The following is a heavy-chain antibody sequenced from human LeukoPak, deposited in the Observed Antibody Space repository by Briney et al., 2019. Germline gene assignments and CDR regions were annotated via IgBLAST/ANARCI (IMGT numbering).Heavy chain of an antibody. V-gene: IGHV4-61*01. CDR3: ARMYSSSWYLDY. D-gene: IGHD6-13*01. CDR1: GCSFSSGSYN. Sequence: SETLSLTCTVSGCSFSSGSYNWSWIRQPTGKGLEWIGYIYYSGSTNYNPSLKSRVTISVDTSKNQFSLRLSSVTAADTAVYYCARMYSSSWYLDYWGQGTLVTVSS. CDR2: IYYSGST. J-gene: IGHJ4*02.